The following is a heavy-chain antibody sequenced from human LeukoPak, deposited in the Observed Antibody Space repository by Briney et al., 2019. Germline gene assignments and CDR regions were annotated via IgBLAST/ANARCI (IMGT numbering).Heavy chain of an antibody. D-gene: IGHD6-13*01. J-gene: IGHJ5*02. V-gene: IGHV3-23*01. Sequence: GGSLRLSCAASGFTFSSSAMSWVRQVPGKGLEWVSGISASGGSTYYADSVRGRFTISRDNSKNTLYVQMNSLRDEDTAVYYCAKDAPEYSSSWYWFDPWGQGTLVTVSS. CDR3: AKDAPEYSSSWYWFDP. CDR2: ISASGGST. CDR1: GFTFSSSA.